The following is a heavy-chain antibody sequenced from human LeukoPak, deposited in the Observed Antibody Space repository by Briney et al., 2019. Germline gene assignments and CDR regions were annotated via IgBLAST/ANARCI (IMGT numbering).Heavy chain of an antibody. CDR2: ISSSSSYI. J-gene: IGHJ3*02. CDR3: ARDPGSSGQDDAFDI. Sequence: PGGSLRLSCAASGFTVSSYSMNWVRQAPGKGLEWVSSISSSSSYIYYADSVKGRFTISRDNAKNSLYLQMNSLRAEDTAVYYCARDPGSSGQDDAFDIWGQGTMVTVSS. V-gene: IGHV3-21*01. D-gene: IGHD6-19*01. CDR1: GFTVSSYS.